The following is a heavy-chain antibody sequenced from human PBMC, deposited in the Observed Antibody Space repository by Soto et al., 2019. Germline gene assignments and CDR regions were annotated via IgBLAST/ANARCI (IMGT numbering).Heavy chain of an antibody. D-gene: IGHD2-15*01. J-gene: IGHJ6*03. Sequence: SETLSLTCVVYGGSFTGYYWNWVSQTPGKGLEWLAEINHSGSTKYNPSLKSRGTISIDFSKNQLSLKLSSVTAADTALYYCARSLRKEVVDRQRPSYYYYMDVWGKGTTVTVSS. CDR2: INHSGST. CDR3: ARSLRKEVVDRQRPSYYYYMDV. CDR1: GGSFTGYY. V-gene: IGHV4-34*01.